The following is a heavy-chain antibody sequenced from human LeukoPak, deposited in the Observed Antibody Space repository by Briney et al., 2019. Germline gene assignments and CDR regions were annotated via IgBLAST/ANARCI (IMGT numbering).Heavy chain of an antibody. Sequence: SETLSLTCAIYGGSFSGYYWSWIRQPPGKGLEWIGEINHSGSTNYNPSLKGRVTISVDTSKNQSSLKLSSVTAADTAVYYCARGGGYCSSTSCHWYFDLWGRGTLVTVSS. J-gene: IGHJ2*01. CDR3: ARGGGYCSSTSCHWYFDL. V-gene: IGHV4-34*01. CDR2: INHSGST. D-gene: IGHD2-2*01. CDR1: GGSFSGYY.